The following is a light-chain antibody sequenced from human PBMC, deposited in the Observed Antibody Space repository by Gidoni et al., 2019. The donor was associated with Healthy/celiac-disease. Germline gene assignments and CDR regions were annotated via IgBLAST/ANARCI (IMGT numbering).Light chain of an antibody. CDR1: QGISSY. J-gene: IGKJ1*01. Sequence: DIQLTQSPSFLSASVGDRVTITCRASQGISSYLAWYQQKPGKAPKLLIYAASTLQSGVPSRFSGSGSGTEFTLTSSSLQPEDFATYYCQQLNRYPRFGQGTKVEIK. CDR3: QQLNRYPR. CDR2: AAS. V-gene: IGKV1-9*01.